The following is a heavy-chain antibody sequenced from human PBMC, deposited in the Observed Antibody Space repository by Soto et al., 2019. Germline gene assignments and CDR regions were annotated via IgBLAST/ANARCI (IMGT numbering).Heavy chain of an antibody. V-gene: IGHV1-2*04. CDR3: ARGYRDSSGYVY. CDR2: INPNSGGT. D-gene: IGHD3-22*01. Sequence: ASVKVSCKASGYTFTGYYMHWVRQAPGQGLEWMGGINPNSGGTNYAQKFQGWVTMTTDTSISTAYMELSRLRSDDTAVYYCARGYRDSSGYVYWGQGTLVTVSS. CDR1: GYTFTGYY. J-gene: IGHJ4*02.